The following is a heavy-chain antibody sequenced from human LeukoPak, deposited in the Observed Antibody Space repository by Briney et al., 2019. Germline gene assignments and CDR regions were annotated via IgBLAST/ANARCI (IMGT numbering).Heavy chain of an antibody. Sequence: GGSLRLSCAASGFTFSSYWMSWVRQAPGKGLEWVATIKQDGSEKYYVDSVKGRFTISRDNAKNSLYLQMNSLRAEDTAVYYCARVRVYDILTGHDYYFDYWGQGTLVTVSS. V-gene: IGHV3-7*03. CDR3: ARVRVYDILTGHDYYFDY. CDR1: GFTFSSYW. J-gene: IGHJ4*02. D-gene: IGHD3-9*01. CDR2: IKQDGSEK.